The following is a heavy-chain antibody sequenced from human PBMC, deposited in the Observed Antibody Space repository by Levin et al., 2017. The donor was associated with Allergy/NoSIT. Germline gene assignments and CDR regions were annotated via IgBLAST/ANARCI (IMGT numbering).Heavy chain of an antibody. Sequence: ESLKISCAASGFTFSSYSMNWVRQAPGKGLEWVSYISSSSSTIYYADSVKGRFTISRDNAKNSLYLQMNSLRDEDTAVYYCAREGPGDLPIFDYWGQGTLVTVSS. CDR1: GFTFSSYS. D-gene: IGHD4-17*01. V-gene: IGHV3-48*02. CDR3: AREGPGDLPIFDY. CDR2: ISSSSSTI. J-gene: IGHJ4*02.